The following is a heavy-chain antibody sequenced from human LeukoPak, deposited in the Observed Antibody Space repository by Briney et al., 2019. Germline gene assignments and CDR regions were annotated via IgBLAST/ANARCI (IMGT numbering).Heavy chain of an antibody. CDR1: GFTFSSYS. J-gene: IGHJ4*02. V-gene: IGHV3-21*01. Sequence: PGGSLRLSCAASGFTFSSYSMNWVRQAPGKGLEWVSSISSSSSYIYYADSVKGRFTISRDNAKNSLYLQMNSLRAEDTAVYYCARDRLTVTTEVRRFDYWGQGTLVTVPS. CDR2: ISSSSSYI. CDR3: ARDRLTVTTEVRRFDY. D-gene: IGHD4-17*01.